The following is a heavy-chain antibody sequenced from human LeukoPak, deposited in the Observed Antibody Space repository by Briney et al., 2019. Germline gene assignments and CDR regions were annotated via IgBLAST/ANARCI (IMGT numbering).Heavy chain of an antibody. J-gene: IGHJ6*02. D-gene: IGHD4-17*01. V-gene: IGHV3-53*01. Sequence: GSLRLSCAASGFTVSSNYKSWVRQAPGKGLEWVSVIYSGGSTYYADSVKGRFTISRDNSKNTLYLQMNSLRAEDTAVYYCARDSSYGDYVPDGMDVWGQGTTVTVSS. CDR3: ARDSSYGDYVPDGMDV. CDR2: IYSGGST. CDR1: GFTVSSNY.